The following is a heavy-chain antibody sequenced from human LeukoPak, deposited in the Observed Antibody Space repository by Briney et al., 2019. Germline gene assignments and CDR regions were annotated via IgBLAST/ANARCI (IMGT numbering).Heavy chain of an antibody. CDR2: ISYDGTNK. D-gene: IGHD6-19*01. J-gene: IGHJ4*02. Sequence: GRSLRLSCAASGFTFSSYAMHWVRQAPGKGLEWVAVISYDGTNKYYADSVKGRFTISRDNSKNTLYLQMNSLRAEDTAVYYCARETSSGWEFDYWGQGTLVTVSS. CDR3: ARETSSGWEFDY. V-gene: IGHV3-30-3*01. CDR1: GFTFSSYA.